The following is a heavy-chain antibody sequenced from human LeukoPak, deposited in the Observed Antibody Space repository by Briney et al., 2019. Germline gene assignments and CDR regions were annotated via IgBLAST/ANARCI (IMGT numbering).Heavy chain of an antibody. V-gene: IGHV1-69*13. CDR3: ARGVRFQSDNYYYMDV. D-gene: IGHD3-3*01. CDR2: IIPIFGTA. J-gene: IGHJ6*03. CDR1: GGTFSSYA. Sequence: SVKVSCKASGGTFSSYAISWVRQAPGQGLEWMGGIIPIFGTANYAQKFQGRVTITADESTSTAYMELSSLRSEDTAVYYCARGVRFQSDNYYYMDVWGKGTTVTVSS.